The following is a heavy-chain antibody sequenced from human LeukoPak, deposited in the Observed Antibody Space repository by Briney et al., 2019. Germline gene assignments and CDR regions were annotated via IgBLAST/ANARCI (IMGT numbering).Heavy chain of an antibody. Sequence: GGSLRPSCAASGFRFSDYAVHWLRQAPGKGLEWVAIISHNGGVTDHTDSVKGRFSVSRDNSDYFLYLQMDNPRLDDTAVYYCARDEGHSTNWGLFDFWGQGSLVTVSS. D-gene: IGHD6-13*01. J-gene: IGHJ4*02. V-gene: IGHV3-30-3*01. CDR2: ISHNGGVT. CDR3: ARDEGHSTNWGLFDF. CDR1: GFRFSDYA.